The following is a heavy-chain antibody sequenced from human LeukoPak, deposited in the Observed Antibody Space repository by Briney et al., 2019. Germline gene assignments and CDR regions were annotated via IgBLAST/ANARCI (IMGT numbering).Heavy chain of an antibody. J-gene: IGHJ4*02. CDR3: ARGYRGVIPYYFDY. D-gene: IGHD3-10*01. Sequence: SETLSLTCTVSGGSISTYYWTWIRQPPGKGLEWIGYIYYSGSTNYNSSLKSRVTISVDTSKNQFFLKLSSVTAADTAVYYCARGYRGVIPYYFDYWGQGTLVTVSS. CDR1: GGSISTYY. CDR2: IYYSGST. V-gene: IGHV4-59*01.